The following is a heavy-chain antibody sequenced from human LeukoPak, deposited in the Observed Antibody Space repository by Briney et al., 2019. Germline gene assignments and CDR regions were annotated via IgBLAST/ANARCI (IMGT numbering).Heavy chain of an antibody. CDR3: ALEYYNSSGWFDP. D-gene: IGHD6-6*01. V-gene: IGHV1-46*01. CDR1: GSTISYY. Sequence: APVKVSCKASGSTISYYMHWVRQAPGQGLEWMGIISSRGGGTSYAQKFQGRVTMTRDMSTTTVNMELSSLRSEDTAVYYGALEYYNSSGWFDPWGQGTLVTVSS. CDR2: ISSRGGGT. J-gene: IGHJ5*02.